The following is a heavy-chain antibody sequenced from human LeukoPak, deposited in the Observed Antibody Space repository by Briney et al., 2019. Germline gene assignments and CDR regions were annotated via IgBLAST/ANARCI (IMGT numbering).Heavy chain of an antibody. V-gene: IGHV1-24*01. J-gene: IGHJ4*02. CDR1: GYTLTELS. CDR3: ATDGQFWSGKFDY. Sequence: ASVKVSCKVSGYTLTELSMHWVRQAPGKGLEWMGGFDPEDGETIYAQKFQGRDTMTEDTSTDTAYMELSSLRSEDTAVYYCATDGQFWSGKFDYWGQGTLVTVSS. D-gene: IGHD3-3*01. CDR2: FDPEDGET.